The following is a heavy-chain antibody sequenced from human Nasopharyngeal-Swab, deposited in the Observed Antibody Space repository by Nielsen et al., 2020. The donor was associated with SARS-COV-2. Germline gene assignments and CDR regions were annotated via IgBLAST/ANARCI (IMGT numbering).Heavy chain of an antibody. V-gene: IGHV3-74*01. J-gene: IGHJ4*02. CDR3: ARGLGGFGGY. CDR2: INTDGRRT. D-gene: IGHD4-23*01. CDR1: GFSFSTFW. Sequence: GESLKISCAASGFSFSTFWMHWVRQVPGEGLVWVSRINTDGRRTNYAESVKGRFTISRDNVENMLYLQMNNLRPEDTAVYYCARGLGGFGGYWGQGTLATVSS.